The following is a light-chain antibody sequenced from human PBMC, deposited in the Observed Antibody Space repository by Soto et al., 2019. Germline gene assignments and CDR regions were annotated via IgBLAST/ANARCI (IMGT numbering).Light chain of an antibody. J-gene: IGLJ2*01. CDR1: SSDVGGYNY. CDR3: SSYTVSSTLV. CDR2: EVS. V-gene: IGLV2-14*01. Sequence: QSALTQPASVSGSPGQSITISCTGASSDVGGYNYLSWYLQHPGKAPKLLIYEVSNRPSGVSNRFSGSKSGNTASLTISGLQAEDEADYYCSSYTVSSTLVFGGGTQLTVL.